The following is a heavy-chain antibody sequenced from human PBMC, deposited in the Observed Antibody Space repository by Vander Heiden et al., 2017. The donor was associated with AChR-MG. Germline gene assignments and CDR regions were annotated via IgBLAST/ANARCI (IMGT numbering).Heavy chain of an antibody. Sequence: EVQLVQSGAEVKKPGESLKISCKGSGYSFTSHWIGWVRQMPGKGLEWMGIIYPGDSDTRYSPSFQGQVTISADKSISTAYLQWSSLKASDTAMYYCARFADLGSSSFFMDVWGKGTTVTVSS. CDR2: IYPGDSDT. V-gene: IGHV5-51*01. CDR3: ARFADLGSSSFFMDV. D-gene: IGHD6-6*01. CDR1: GYSFTSHW. J-gene: IGHJ6*03.